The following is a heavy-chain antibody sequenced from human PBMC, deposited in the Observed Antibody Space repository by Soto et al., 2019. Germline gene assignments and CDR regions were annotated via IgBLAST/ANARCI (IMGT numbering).Heavy chain of an antibody. D-gene: IGHD3-10*01. Sequence: GSLRLSCISSGFTFRTYTMNWVRQAPGKGLEWVSGIRGFSPYTFYAESVRGRFTISRDNAKNSLFLQMDSLRAEDTAVYYCARDRGYDAHDYYYNAMDVWRQGTTVTVSS. V-gene: IGHV3-21*01. J-gene: IGHJ6*02. CDR3: ARDRGYDAHDYYYNAMDV. CDR2: IRGFSPYT. CDR1: GFTFRTYT.